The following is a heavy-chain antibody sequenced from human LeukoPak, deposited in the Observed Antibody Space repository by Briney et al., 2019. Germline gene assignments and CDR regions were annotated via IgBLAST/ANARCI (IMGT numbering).Heavy chain of an antibody. CDR3: ARDRCSGGSCWYFDL. J-gene: IGHJ2*01. Sequence: PSETLSLTCAVYGGSFSGYYWSWIRQPPGKGLEWIGYIYYSGSTNYNPSLKSRVTISVDTSKNQFSLKLSSVTAADTAVYYCARDRCSGGSCWYFDLWGRGTLVTVSS. D-gene: IGHD2-15*01. CDR1: GGSFSGYY. V-gene: IGHV4-59*01. CDR2: IYYSGST.